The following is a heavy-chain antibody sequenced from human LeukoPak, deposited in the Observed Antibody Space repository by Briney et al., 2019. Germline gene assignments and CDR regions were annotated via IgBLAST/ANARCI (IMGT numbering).Heavy chain of an antibody. Sequence: PSETLSLTCTVSGGSIRSSYYYWGWIRQPPGKGLEWIGEINHSGSTNYNPSLKSRVTISVDTSKNLFSLKLSSVTAADTAVYYCARVPIYSSSWYVALPYGMDVWGQGTTVTVSS. CDR3: ARVPIYSSSWYVALPYGMDV. CDR1: GGSIRSSYYY. V-gene: IGHV4-39*07. D-gene: IGHD6-13*01. CDR2: INHSGST. J-gene: IGHJ6*02.